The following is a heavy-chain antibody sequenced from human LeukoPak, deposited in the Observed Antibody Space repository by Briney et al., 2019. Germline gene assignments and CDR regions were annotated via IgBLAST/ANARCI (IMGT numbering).Heavy chain of an antibody. CDR1: GGSISSYY. D-gene: IGHD6-13*01. J-gene: IGHJ2*01. Sequence: NPSETLSLTCTVSGGSISSYYWSWIRQPPGKGLEWIGYIYYSGSTNYNPSLKSRVTISVDTSKNQFSLKLSSVTAADTAVYYCARDTISSSWYRSWYFDLWGRGTLVTVSS. CDR3: ARDTISSSWYRSWYFDL. V-gene: IGHV4-59*01. CDR2: IYYSGST.